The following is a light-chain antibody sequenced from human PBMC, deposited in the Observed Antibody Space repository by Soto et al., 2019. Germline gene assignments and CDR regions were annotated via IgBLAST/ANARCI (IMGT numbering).Light chain of an antibody. V-gene: IGKV1-5*01. CDR3: QQYFT. CDR2: DAS. J-gene: IGKJ1*01. CDR1: QSISSW. Sequence: DIQMTQSPSTLSASVGDRVTITCRASQSISSWLAWYQQKPGKAPKLLIYDASSLESGVPSRFSGSGSGTEFTXTXXXLQPDDFATYYCQQYFTFGQGTKVEIK.